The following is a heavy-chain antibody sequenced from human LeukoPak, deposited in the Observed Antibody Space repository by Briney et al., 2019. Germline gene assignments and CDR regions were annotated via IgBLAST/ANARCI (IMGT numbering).Heavy chain of an antibody. Sequence: ASVKVSCKASGYTFTGYYMHWVRQAPGQGLGWMGWINPNSGGTNYAQKFQGRVTMTRDTSISTAYMELSRLRSDDTAVYYCVRYCSSTSCYRVNDAFDIWGQGTMVTVSS. V-gene: IGHV1-2*02. J-gene: IGHJ3*02. CDR1: GYTFTGYY. D-gene: IGHD2-2*01. CDR3: VRYCSSTSCYRVNDAFDI. CDR2: INPNSGGT.